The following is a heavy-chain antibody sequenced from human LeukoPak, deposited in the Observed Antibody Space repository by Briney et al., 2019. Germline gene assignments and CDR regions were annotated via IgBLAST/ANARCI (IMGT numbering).Heavy chain of an antibody. V-gene: IGHV3-30-3*01. CDR3: ARDSHGVNYYGDYIFDY. D-gene: IGHD4-17*01. Sequence: GRSLRLSCAASGFTFSSYAMHWVRQAPGKGLEWVAVISYDGSNKYYADSVKGRFTISRDNSKNTLYLQMNSLRAEDTAVYYCARDSHGVNYYGDYIFDYWGQGTLVTVSS. J-gene: IGHJ4*02. CDR2: ISYDGSNK. CDR1: GFTFSSYA.